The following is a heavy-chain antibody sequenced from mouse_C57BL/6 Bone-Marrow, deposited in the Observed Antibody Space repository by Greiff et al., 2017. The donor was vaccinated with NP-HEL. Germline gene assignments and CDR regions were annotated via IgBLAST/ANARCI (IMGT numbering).Heavy chain of an antibody. J-gene: IGHJ2*01. CDR2: IRSKSNNYAT. Sequence: EVNLVESGGGLVQPKGSLKLSCAASGFSFNTYAMNWVRQAPGKGLEWVARIRSKSNNYATYYADSVKDRFTISRDDSESMLYLQMNNLKTEDTAMYYCVRHEASYFDYWGQGTTLTVSS. CDR3: VRHEASYFDY. V-gene: IGHV10-1*01. CDR1: GFSFNTYA.